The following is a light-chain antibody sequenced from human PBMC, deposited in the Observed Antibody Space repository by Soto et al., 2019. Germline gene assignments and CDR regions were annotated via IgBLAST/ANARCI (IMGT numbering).Light chain of an antibody. Sequence: VMKKTQLSLPVPLGQPASIACRSDRIRVHSDEIAYFSWFQQRPGRSPRLLMYKVSNRDSGVPARFSGSGSGTDFALKISRVEAEHVGVYDCTAGTRYPFTFGLAT. CDR3: TAGTRYPFT. CDR2: KVS. J-gene: IGKJ5*01. V-gene: IGKV2-30*02. CDR1: RIRVHSDEIAY.